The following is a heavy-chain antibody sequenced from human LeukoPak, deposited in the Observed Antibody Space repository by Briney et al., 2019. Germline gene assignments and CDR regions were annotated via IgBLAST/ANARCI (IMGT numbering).Heavy chain of an antibody. CDR3: AMLYTAMVGFDY. V-gene: IGHV3-30*02. D-gene: IGHD5-18*01. CDR2: IRYDGSNK. J-gene: IGHJ4*02. CDR1: GFTFSSYS. Sequence: GGSLRLSCAASGFTFSSYSMHWVRQAPGKGLEWVAFIRYDGSNKYYADSVKGRFTISRDNSKNTLFLQMNSLRAEDTAVYYCAMLYTAMVGFDYWGQGTLVTVSS.